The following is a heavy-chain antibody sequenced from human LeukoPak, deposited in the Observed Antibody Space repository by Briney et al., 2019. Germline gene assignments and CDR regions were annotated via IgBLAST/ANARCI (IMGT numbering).Heavy chain of an antibody. D-gene: IGHD2-21*02. Sequence: SEKVSCKASGGTFSSYAISWVRQAPGQGLEWMGGIIPIFGKANYTQKFQGRVTITADESTSTAYMELSSLRSEETAVYYCAREEREYCGGDCNDAFDIWGQGTMVTVSS. J-gene: IGHJ3*02. V-gene: IGHV1-69*01. CDR2: IIPIFGKA. CDR3: AREEREYCGGDCNDAFDI. CDR1: GGTFSSYA.